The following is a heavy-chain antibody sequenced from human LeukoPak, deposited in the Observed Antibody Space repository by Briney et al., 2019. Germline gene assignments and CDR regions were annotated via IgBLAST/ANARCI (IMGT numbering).Heavy chain of an antibody. CDR2: ISGSGGST. CDR1: GFTFSSSG. CDR3: AKDLKYCSSATCYAAFDC. J-gene: IGHJ4*02. Sequence: GGSLRLSCAASGFTFSSSGITWVRQAPGQGLEWVSSISGSGGSTYYADSVKGRFTISRDNSKNTLYLQMNSLRAEDTAVYYCAKDLKYCSSATCYAAFDCWGQGTLVTVSS. V-gene: IGHV3-23*01. D-gene: IGHD2-2*01.